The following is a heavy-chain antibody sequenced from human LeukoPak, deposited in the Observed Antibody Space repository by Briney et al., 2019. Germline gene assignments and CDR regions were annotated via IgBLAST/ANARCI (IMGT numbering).Heavy chain of an antibody. CDR3: ARDWWRGRPRRAFDI. CDR1: GFTFSSYG. D-gene: IGHD3-16*01. Sequence: WGSLRLSCAGSGFTFSSYGMHWVRQAPGKGLEWVAVVWYDGSNKYYADSVKGRFTISRDNSKNTLYMQMNSLRAEDTAVYYCARDWWRGRPRRAFDIWGQGTMVTVSS. V-gene: IGHV3-33*01. J-gene: IGHJ3*02. CDR2: VWYDGSNK.